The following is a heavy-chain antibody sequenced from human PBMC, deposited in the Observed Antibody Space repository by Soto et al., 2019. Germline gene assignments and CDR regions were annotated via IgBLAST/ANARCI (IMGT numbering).Heavy chain of an antibody. Sequence: QVQLVQSGAEVKKPGASVKVSCKASGYTFTSYYMHWVRQAPGQGLEWMGIINPSGGSTSYAQKLEVRDPMSRYTSTSTVYRELSSLRSEDTAVYYCARGGELEQDNWFDPWGQGTLVTVSS. V-gene: IGHV1-46*04. CDR1: GYTFTSYY. J-gene: IGHJ5*02. CDR3: ARGGELEQDNWFDP. D-gene: IGHD1-1*01. CDR2: INPSGGST.